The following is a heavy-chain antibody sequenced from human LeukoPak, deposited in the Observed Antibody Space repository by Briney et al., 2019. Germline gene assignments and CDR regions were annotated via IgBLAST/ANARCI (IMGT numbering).Heavy chain of an antibody. J-gene: IGHJ6*03. CDR1: GHTFTASY. V-gene: IGHV1-2*02. CDR3: ARSAEHCANGVCFTKYYMDV. Sequence: GASVKVSCKTSGHTFTASYIHWVRQAPGQGLEWMGRINPNSGGTTYAQKFQGRVTMTRDTSINTAYMEVRRLTSDDTADYYCARSAEHCANGVCFTKYYMDVWGKGTTVTVSS. D-gene: IGHD2-8*01. CDR2: INPNSGGT.